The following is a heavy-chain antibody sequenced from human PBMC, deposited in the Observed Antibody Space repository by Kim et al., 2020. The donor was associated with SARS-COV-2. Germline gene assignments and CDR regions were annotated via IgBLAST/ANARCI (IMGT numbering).Heavy chain of an antibody. V-gene: IGHV3-53*01. J-gene: IGHJ6*01. CDR2: IYNGGSTA. CDR3: ARDAGSYFYYSIDV. Sequence: GGSLRLSCAVSGFTVSSQYMSWVRQAPGKGLEWVSVIYNGGSTAYYADSVTGRFTISRDNSRNTVHLQMSSLRVDDTAVYFCARDAGSYFYYSIDVW. CDR1: GFTVSSQY.